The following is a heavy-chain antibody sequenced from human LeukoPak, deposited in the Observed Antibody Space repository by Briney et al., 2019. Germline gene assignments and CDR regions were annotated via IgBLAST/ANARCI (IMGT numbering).Heavy chain of an antibody. J-gene: IGHJ4*02. CDR2: AYTSGST. D-gene: IGHD1-26*01. CDR3: AREKVGAVPDY. Sequence: SETLSLTCTVSGGSISSGSYYWSWIRQPAGKGLEWIGRAYTSGSTNYNPSLKSRVTMSVDTSKNQFSLKLSSVTAADTAVYYCAREKVGAVPDYWGQGTLVTVSS. CDR1: GGSISSGSYY. V-gene: IGHV4-61*02.